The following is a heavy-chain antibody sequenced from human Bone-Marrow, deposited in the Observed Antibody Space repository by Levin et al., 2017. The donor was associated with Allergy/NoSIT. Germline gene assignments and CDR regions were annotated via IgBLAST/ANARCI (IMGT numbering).Heavy chain of an antibody. J-gene: IGHJ3*02. CDR1: GGSLRTNY. CDR2: IFYSGTT. D-gene: IGHD2-8*01. Sequence: SQTLSLTCTVSGGSLRTNYWSWVRQSPGKGLEWIGYIFYSGTTIYNPSFQSRVNISLDTSNNQFSLWLSSVTAADTAIFYCARGYCIDGVCAGDAFDIWGQGTMVTVSS. CDR3: ARGYCIDGVCAGDAFDI. V-gene: IGHV4-59*08.